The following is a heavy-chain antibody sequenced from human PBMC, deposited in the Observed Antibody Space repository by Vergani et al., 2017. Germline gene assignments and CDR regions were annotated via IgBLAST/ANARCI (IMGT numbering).Heavy chain of an antibody. CDR3: ARGHRDGYNLRSLFDY. J-gene: IGHJ4*02. Sequence: QVQLVQSGAEVKKPGASVKVSCKVSGYTLTELSMHWVRQAPGQGLEWMGIINPSGGSTSYAQKFQGRVTMTRDTSTSTVYMELSSLRSEDTAVYYCARGHRDGYNLRSLFDYWGQGTLVTVSS. D-gene: IGHD5-24*01. CDR1: GYTLTELS. V-gene: IGHV1-46*01. CDR2: INPSGGST.